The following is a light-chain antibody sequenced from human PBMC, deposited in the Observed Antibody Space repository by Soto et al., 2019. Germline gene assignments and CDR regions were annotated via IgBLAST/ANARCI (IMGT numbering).Light chain of an antibody. CDR3: QKYRSVPV. V-gene: IGKV1-27*01. CDR2: AAS. J-gene: IGKJ3*01. CDR1: QDIRNF. Sequence: DIQMTQSPTSLSASVGDRVTITCRASQDIRNFVAWYQQKPGKAPKLLIYAASTLQSGVPSRFSGSGSGTDFTLTINCLQPEDVATYSCQKYRSVPVFGPGTKVEIK.